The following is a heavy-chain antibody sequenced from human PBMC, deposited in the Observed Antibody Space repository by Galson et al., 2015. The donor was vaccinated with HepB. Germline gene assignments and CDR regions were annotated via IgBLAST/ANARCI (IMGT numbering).Heavy chain of an antibody. D-gene: IGHD4-11*01. V-gene: IGHV1-18*01. CDR2: ISAYNGNT. Sequence: VKVSCKASGYTFTNHVISWVRQAPGQGLEWVGWISAYNGNTKYAQKVQGRVTMTTDTSTGTAYMELRSLRSDDTAVYYCARSTVTTGSDWFDPWGQGTLVTVSS. CDR1: GYTFTNHV. CDR3: ARSTVTTGSDWFDP. J-gene: IGHJ5*02.